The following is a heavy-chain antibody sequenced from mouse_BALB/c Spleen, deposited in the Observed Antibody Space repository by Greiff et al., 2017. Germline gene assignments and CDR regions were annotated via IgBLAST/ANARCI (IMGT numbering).Heavy chain of an antibody. V-gene: IGHV3-8*02. CDR1: GDSITSGY. J-gene: IGHJ3*01. CDR2: ISYSGST. Sequence: EVQLQQSGPSLVKPSQTLSLTCSVTGDSITSGYWNWIRKFPGNKLEYMGYISYSGSTYYNPSLKSRISITRDTSKNQYYLQLNSVTTEDTATYYCARWGYYGGAWFAYWGQGTLVTVSA. D-gene: IGHD1-1*01. CDR3: ARWGYYGGAWFAY.